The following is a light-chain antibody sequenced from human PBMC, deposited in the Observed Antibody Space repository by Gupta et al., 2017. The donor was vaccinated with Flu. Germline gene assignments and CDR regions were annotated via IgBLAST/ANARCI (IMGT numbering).Light chain of an antibody. CDR3: CSYAGSYYGV. V-gene: IGLV2-11*03. CDR1: SSDVGSYNY. J-gene: IGLJ3*02. Sequence: SVTIYCTGTSSDVGSYNYVSWYQQRPGKAPKFIIYDVSRRPSGVPDRFSASKSGNAASLTISGLQAEDEAVYYCCSYAGSYYGVFGGGTQLTVL. CDR2: DVS.